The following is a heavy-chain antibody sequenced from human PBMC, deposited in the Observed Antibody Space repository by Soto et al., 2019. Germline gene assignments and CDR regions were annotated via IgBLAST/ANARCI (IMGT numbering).Heavy chain of an antibody. J-gene: IGHJ5*02. CDR1: GGSVSSTTYY. V-gene: IGHV4-39*01. D-gene: IGHD2-2*01. CDR2: IHYSRGT. CDR3: AGCDMNLPSTSCYLAS. Sequence: QLQLQESGPGLAKPSETLSLTCTVSGGSVSSTTYYWAWIRQPPGRGLEWIGSIHYSRGTYYNPSLKSRVAISVDTSKNHFSLNLSSGTAPDTAVYYCAGCDMNLPSTSCYLASWGQGTLVTASS.